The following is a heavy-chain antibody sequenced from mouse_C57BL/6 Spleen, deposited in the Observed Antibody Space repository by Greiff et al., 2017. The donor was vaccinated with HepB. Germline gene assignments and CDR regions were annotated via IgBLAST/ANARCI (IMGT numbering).Heavy chain of an antibody. J-gene: IGHJ4*01. CDR3: ARSGEMDY. Sequence: QVQLQQPGAELVMPGASVKLSCKASGYTFTSYWMHWVKQRPGQGLEWIGEIDPSDSYTNYNQKLKGKSTLTVDKSSSTAYMQLSSLTSEDSAVYYCARSGEMDYWGQGTSVTVSS. V-gene: IGHV1-69*01. CDR2: IDPSDSYT. CDR1: GYTFTSYW.